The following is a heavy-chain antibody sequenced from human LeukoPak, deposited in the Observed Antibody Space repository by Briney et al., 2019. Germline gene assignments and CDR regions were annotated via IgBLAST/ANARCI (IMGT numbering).Heavy chain of an antibody. J-gene: IGHJ4*02. CDR1: GGSISSYY. CDR3: ARVRGGWYDY. Sequence: KPSESLSLTCTVSGGSISSYYWSWVRQPPGKGLEWLGYIYYSGSTNYNPSLKSRVTISVDTSKNQFSLKLRSVTAADTAVYYCARVRGGWYDYWGQGTLVTVSS. D-gene: IGHD6-19*01. CDR2: IYYSGST. V-gene: IGHV4-59*01.